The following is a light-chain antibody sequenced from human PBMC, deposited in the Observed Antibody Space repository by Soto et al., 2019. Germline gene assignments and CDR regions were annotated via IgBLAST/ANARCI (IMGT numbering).Light chain of an antibody. J-gene: IGLJ1*01. CDR1: SSDVGAYNY. CDR3: SSYTSSSTPV. CDR2: GVS. Sequence: QSVLTQPASVSGSPGQSITISCTGTSSDVGAYNYVSWYQQHPGKAPKLMIYGVSYRPSGVSNRFSASKSGNTASLTVSGLQAEDEADYYCSSYTSSSTPVFVTGTKLTVL. V-gene: IGLV2-14*01.